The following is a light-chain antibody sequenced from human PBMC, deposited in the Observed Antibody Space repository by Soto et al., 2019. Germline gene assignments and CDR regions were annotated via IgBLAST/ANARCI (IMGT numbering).Light chain of an antibody. J-gene: IGLJ2*01. CDR1: SSDVGDYNY. CDR3: SSYAGSKNYVI. V-gene: IGLV2-8*01. Sequence: SALTQPPSASGSPGQSVTISCTGSSSDVGDYNYVSWYQQPPGKAPKLIIYEVSKRPSEVPDRFSGSKSGNTASLTVSGLQAEDEADYYCSSYAGSKNYVIFGGGTKLTVL. CDR2: EVS.